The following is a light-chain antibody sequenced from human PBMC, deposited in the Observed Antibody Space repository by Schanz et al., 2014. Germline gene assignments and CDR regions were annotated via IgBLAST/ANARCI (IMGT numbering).Light chain of an antibody. CDR1: ESVSSSS. J-gene: IGKJ2*01. CDR2: GAS. CDR3: QQYVTSPYT. V-gene: IGKV3-20*01. Sequence: EIVLTQSPGTLSLSPGERATLSCRASESVSSSSLAWYQQKPGQAPRLLIHGASSRATGIPDRFSGSGSGTDFTLTISRLEPEDFAVYYCQQYVTSPYTFGQGTKLEIK.